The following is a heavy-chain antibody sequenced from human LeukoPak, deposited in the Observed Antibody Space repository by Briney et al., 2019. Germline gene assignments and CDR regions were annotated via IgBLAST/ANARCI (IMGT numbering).Heavy chain of an antibody. J-gene: IGHJ5*02. CDR1: GYSFTSYW. Sequence: GESLKISCKGSGYSFTSYWIGWVRQMPGKGLEWMGIIYPGDSDTRYSPSFQGQVTISADKSISTAYLQWSSLKASDTAMYYCARSPLLRYFAFDPWGQGTLVTVSS. CDR3: ARSPLLRYFAFDP. V-gene: IGHV5-51*01. CDR2: IYPGDSDT. D-gene: IGHD3-9*01.